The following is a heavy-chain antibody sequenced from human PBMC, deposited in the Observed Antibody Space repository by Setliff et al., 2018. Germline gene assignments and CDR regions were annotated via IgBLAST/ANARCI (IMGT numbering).Heavy chain of an antibody. CDR1: GFSLSTSGVG. CDR2: IYWDDDK. J-gene: IGHJ4*02. Sequence: SGPTLVNPTQTLTLPCTFSGFSLSTSGVGVGWIRQPPGKDLDWLALIYWDDDKRYSPSLKSRPTITKDTSKNQVVLTMTNMDPVDTATYYCARILEDCSSTSGYTLDYWGQGTLVTVSS. CDR3: ARILEDCSSTSGYTLDY. V-gene: IGHV2-5*02. D-gene: IGHD2-2*02.